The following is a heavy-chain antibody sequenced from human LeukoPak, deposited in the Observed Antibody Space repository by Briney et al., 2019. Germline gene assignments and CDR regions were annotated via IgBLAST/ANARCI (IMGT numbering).Heavy chain of an antibody. CDR2: IKQDGSEK. CDR1: GFSFDHYA. D-gene: IGHD2-21*01. Sequence: GGSLRLSCAASGFSFDHYAMSWVRQAPGQGLEWVANIKQDGSEKYYVDSVKGRFTISRDNAKNSLYLQMNSLRAEDTAVYYCAREGLFRGAFVIWGQGTMVTVSS. V-gene: IGHV3-7*01. J-gene: IGHJ3*02. CDR3: AREGLFRGAFVI.